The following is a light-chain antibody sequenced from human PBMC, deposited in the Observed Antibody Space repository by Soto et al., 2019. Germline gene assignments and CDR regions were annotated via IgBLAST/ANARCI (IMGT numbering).Light chain of an antibody. J-gene: IGKJ2*01. CDR3: QQYGSCAMYT. CDR1: QSVSSSY. Sequence: EIVLTQSPGTLSLSPGERATLSCRASQSVSSSYLAWYQQKTGQAPRLLIYVASSRATGIPDRLSGSGSGTDFNLTISRLEPENFAVSYCQQYGSCAMYTFGLGTKLEIK. V-gene: IGKV3-20*01. CDR2: VAS.